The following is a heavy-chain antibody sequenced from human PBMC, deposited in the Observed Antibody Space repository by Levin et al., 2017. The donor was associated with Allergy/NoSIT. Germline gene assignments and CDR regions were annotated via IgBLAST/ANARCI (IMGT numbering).Heavy chain of an antibody. D-gene: IGHD3-3*01. CDR2: IYYSGST. CDR3: ARDVLRFFGGMDV. CDR1: GGSISSGDYY. Sequence: SETLSLTCTVSGGSISSGDYYWSWIRQPPGKGLEWIGYIYYSGSTYYNPSLKSRVTISVDTSKNQFSLKLSSVTAADTAVYYCARDVLRFFGGMDVWGQGTTVTVSS. V-gene: IGHV4-30-4*01. J-gene: IGHJ6*02.